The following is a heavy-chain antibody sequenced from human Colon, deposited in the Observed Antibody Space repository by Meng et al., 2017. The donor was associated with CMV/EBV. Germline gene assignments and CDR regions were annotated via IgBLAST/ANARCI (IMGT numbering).Heavy chain of an antibody. CDR2: SYYGGNT. CDR1: GFSITNNY. CDR3: ARVKTTITTLAKDV. J-gene: IGHJ6*02. D-gene: IGHD4-11*01. V-gene: IGHV3-66*02. Sequence: GASLMFSWAASGFSITNNYFTWVRPAPGKGLERVAVSYYGGNTYYADSVKGRFTISRDNSKSSLYLQMSSLRGEDTAVYYCARVKTTITTLAKDVWGQGTTVTVSS.